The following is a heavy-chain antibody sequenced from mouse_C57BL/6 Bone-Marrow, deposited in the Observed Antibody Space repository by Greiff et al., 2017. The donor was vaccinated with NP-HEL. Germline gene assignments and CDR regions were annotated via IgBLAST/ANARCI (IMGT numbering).Heavy chain of an antibody. Sequence: VQLQQSGPELVKPGASVKISCKASGYTFTAYYINWVKQRPGQGLEWIGWIFPGSGSTYYNEKFKGKATLTVDKSSSTAYMLLSSLTSEDSAVYFCARYYYYGSSPYAMDYWGQGTSVTVSS. V-gene: IGHV1-75*01. CDR1: GYTFTAYY. D-gene: IGHD1-1*01. CDR3: ARYYYYGSSPYAMDY. CDR2: IFPGSGST. J-gene: IGHJ4*01.